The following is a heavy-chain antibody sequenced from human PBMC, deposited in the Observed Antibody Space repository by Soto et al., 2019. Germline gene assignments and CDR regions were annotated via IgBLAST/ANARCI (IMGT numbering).Heavy chain of an antibody. CDR2: IYYSGST. D-gene: IGHD1-26*01. CDR1: GGSIISSSYY. Sequence: SETLSLTCTVSGGSIISSSYYWVLIRQPPGKGLEWIGSIYYSGSTYYNPSLKSRVTISVDTSKNQFSLKLSSVTAADTAVYYCARRDIVGATDYWGQGTLVTVSS. J-gene: IGHJ4*02. CDR3: ARRDIVGATDY. V-gene: IGHV4-39*01.